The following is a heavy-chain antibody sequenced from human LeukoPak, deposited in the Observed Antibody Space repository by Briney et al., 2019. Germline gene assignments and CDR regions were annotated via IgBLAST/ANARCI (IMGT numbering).Heavy chain of an antibody. CDR2: VRNKANSYST. Sequence: PGGSLRLSCAGSGFTFSDHYMDWVRQPPGKGLEWVGRVRNKANSYSTEYAASGKARFTISRDDSQSSVSLQMNSLKTEDTAVYYCTSPARSSDPFDIWGPGTMVTTSS. CDR3: TSPARSSDPFDI. CDR1: GFTFSDHY. V-gene: IGHV3-72*01. D-gene: IGHD2-2*01. J-gene: IGHJ3*02.